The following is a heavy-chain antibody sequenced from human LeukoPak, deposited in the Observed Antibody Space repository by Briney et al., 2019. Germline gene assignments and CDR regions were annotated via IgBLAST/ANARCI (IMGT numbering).Heavy chain of an antibody. CDR2: ISGSGDNT. D-gene: IGHD3-22*01. CDR1: GFTFSSYS. Sequence: GSLRLSCAASGFTFSSYSMNWVRQAPGKGLEWVSGISGSGDNTYYADSVKGRFTISRGNSKNTLYVQVNSLGTEDTAAYYCAKGSYYDSSGSFYFDYWGQETLVTVSS. CDR3: AKGSYYDSSGSFYFDY. J-gene: IGHJ4*02. V-gene: IGHV3-23*01.